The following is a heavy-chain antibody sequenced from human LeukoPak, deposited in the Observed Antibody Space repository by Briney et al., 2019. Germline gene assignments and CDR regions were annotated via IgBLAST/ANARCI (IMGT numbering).Heavy chain of an antibody. CDR2: INHSGST. Sequence: SETLSLTCAVYGGSFSGYYWSWIRQPPGKGLEWIGEINHSGSTNYNPSLKSRVTISVDTSKNQFSLKLNSVTAADTAVYYCARDGPYCGGDCYSRWFDPWGQGTLVTVSS. CDR1: GGSFSGYY. CDR3: ARDGPYCGGDCYSRWFDP. D-gene: IGHD2-21*02. J-gene: IGHJ5*02. V-gene: IGHV4-34*01.